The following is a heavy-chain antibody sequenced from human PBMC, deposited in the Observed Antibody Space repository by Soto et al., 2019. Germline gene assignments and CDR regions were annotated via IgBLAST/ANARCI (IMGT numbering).Heavy chain of an antibody. D-gene: IGHD6-13*01. CDR1: GYTFTSYG. CDR2: INAANGDT. Sequence: ASVKVSCKASGYTFTSYGIHWVRQAPGQRLEWMGWINAANGDTKYSPKFQGRVTITRDTSASTTYMELSSLRSEDTAVYYCVRRHVSATGIDWFDPWGQGTLVTVSS. V-gene: IGHV1-3*01. CDR3: VRRHVSATGIDWFDP. J-gene: IGHJ5*02.